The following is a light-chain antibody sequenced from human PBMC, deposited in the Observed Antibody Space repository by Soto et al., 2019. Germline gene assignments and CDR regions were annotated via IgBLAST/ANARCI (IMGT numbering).Light chain of an antibody. CDR1: SSDVGRYNL. CDR3: CSFAGDNTYV. Sequence: HSALTQPASVSGSPGQSITISCSGTSSDVGRYNLVSWYQQHPGKAPKLMLYEGNKRPSGVSDRFSGSKTDNTASLTISGLQAEDEADYYCCSFAGDNTYVFGTGTKVTVL. J-gene: IGLJ1*01. CDR2: EGN. V-gene: IGLV2-23*01.